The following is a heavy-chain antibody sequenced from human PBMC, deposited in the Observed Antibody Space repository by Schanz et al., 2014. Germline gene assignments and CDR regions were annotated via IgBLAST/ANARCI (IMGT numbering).Heavy chain of an antibody. CDR2: ISGSGGST. D-gene: IGHD2-2*01. V-gene: IGHV3-23*04. CDR3: ARAGYDADNWFDP. CDR1: GFTFSSYA. Sequence: EVQLAESGGGLVQPGGSLRLSCAASGFTFSSYAMSWVRQAPGKGLEWVSAISGSGGSTYYADSVKGRFTISRDNAKNSLYLQMTSLRAEDTAVYYCARAGYDADNWFDPWGRGTLVTVSS. J-gene: IGHJ5*02.